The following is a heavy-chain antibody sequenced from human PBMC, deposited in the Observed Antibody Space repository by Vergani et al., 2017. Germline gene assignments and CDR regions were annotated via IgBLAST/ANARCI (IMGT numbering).Heavy chain of an antibody. CDR1: GGSFSGYY. Sequence: QVQLQQWGAGLLKPSETLSLTCAVYGGSFSGYYWRWIRQPPGKGLEWIGEINHSGSTNYNPSLKSRVTLSVDTSKNQFSLKLSSVTAADTAVYYCARGGFTMDRRGFFDYWGQGTLVTVSS. CDR2: INHSGST. CDR3: ARGGFTMDRRGFFDY. D-gene: IGHD3-10*01. J-gene: IGHJ4*02. V-gene: IGHV4-34*01.